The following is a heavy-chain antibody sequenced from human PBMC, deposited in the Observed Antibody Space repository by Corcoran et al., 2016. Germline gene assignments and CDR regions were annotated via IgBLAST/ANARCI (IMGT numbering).Heavy chain of an antibody. CDR1: GYSISSGYY. V-gene: IGHV4-38-2*02. J-gene: IGHJ4*02. CDR2: IYHSGST. CDR3: ARGSSGYGYVSDY. Sequence: QVQLQESGPGLVKPSETLSLTCTVSGYSISSGYYWGWIRQPPGKGLEWIGSIYHSGSTYFNPSLQGRVTISVDTSKNQFSLKLRSVTAADTAVYYCARGSSGYGYVSDYWGQGSLVTVSS. D-gene: IGHD3-10*02.